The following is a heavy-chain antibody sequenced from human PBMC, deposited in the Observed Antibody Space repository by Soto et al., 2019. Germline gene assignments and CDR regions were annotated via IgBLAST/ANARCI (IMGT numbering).Heavy chain of an antibody. CDR1: GYTLTELS. CDR2: FDPEDGET. Sequence: ASVKVSCKVSGYTLTELSMHWVRQAPGKGLEWMGGFDPEDGETIYAQKFQGRVTMTEDTSTDTAYMELSSLRSEDTAVYYCATDRLGCSNGVCYTKDSGWFDDWGQGTLVTVSS. D-gene: IGHD2-8*01. V-gene: IGHV1-24*01. CDR3: ATDRLGCSNGVCYTKDSGWFDD. J-gene: IGHJ5*02.